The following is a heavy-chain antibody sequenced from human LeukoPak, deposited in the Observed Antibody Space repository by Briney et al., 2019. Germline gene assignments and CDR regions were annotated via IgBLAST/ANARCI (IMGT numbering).Heavy chain of an antibody. CDR3: ARVDCSSTSCAGWFDP. Sequence: NSSETLSLTCTVSGGSISSYYWSWIRQPAGKGLEWIGRIYTSGSTSYNPSLKSRVTMSVDTSKNQFSLKLSSVTAADTAVYYCARVDCSSTSCAGWFDPWGQGTLVTVSS. CDR2: IYTSGST. CDR1: GGSISSYY. D-gene: IGHD2-2*01. V-gene: IGHV4-4*07. J-gene: IGHJ5*02.